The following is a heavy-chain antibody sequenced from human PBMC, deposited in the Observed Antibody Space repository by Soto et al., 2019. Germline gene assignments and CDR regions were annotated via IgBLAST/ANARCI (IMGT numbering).Heavy chain of an antibody. Sequence: EVPLVESGGGLVQPGGSLRLSCAASGFTFSTYWMHWVRQAPGKGLVWVSRINSDGSGTTYAESVKGRFTISRDNAKNTLYLQMNTLRAEDTAVYYCVRDGIGEFPIDYWGQGTLVTVSS. J-gene: IGHJ4*02. D-gene: IGHD3-10*01. CDR2: INSDGSGT. CDR3: VRDGIGEFPIDY. CDR1: GFTFSTYW. V-gene: IGHV3-74*01.